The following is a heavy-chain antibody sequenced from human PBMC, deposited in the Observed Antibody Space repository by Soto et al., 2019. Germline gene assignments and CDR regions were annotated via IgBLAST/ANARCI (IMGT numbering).Heavy chain of an antibody. Sequence: QVQLVQSGAEVKKPGSSVKVSCKASGGTFSSFTISWVRQAPGQGLGWMGRIIPILGIANYAQKFQGRVTITADKSTSTAYMELSSLRSEDTAVYYCARTDYYGSGSYWGYWGQGTLVTVSS. CDR2: IIPILGIA. D-gene: IGHD3-10*01. J-gene: IGHJ4*02. CDR3: ARTDYYGSGSYWGY. CDR1: GGTFSSFT. V-gene: IGHV1-69*02.